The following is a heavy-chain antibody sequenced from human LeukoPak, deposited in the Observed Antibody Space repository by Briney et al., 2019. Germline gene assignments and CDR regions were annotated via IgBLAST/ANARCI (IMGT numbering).Heavy chain of an antibody. J-gene: IGHJ4*02. Sequence: PSETLSLACTVSGNSISSGDNYWSWIRQPAGKGLEWIGYIYYSGSTNYNPSLKSRVTISVDTSKNQFSLKLSSVTAADTAVYYCARSGGSYSGRGYFDYWGQGTLVTVSS. CDR2: IYYSGST. V-gene: IGHV4-61*10. CDR1: GNSISSGDNY. CDR3: ARSGGSYSGRGYFDY. D-gene: IGHD1-26*01.